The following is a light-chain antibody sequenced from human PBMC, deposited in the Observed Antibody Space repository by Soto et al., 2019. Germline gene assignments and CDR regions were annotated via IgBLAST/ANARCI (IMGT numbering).Light chain of an antibody. V-gene: IGLV2-14*01. CDR3: ISYTGSSTSYV. J-gene: IGLJ1*01. CDR1: SSDVGSYDH. Sequence: QSVLTQPPSASGSPGQSVTISCSGTSSDVGSYDHVAWYQQFPGKTPKLMIYEVSSRPSGVSSRFSGSKSGNTASLTISGLQAEDEADYYCISYTGSSTSYVFGSGTKVTVL. CDR2: EVS.